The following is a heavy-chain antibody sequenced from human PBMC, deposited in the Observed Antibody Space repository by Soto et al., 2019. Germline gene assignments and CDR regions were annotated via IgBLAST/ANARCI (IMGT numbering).Heavy chain of an antibody. Sequence: QLQLQESGPGLVKPSETLSLTCTVSGGSISSSSYYWGWIRQPPGKGLEWIGSIYYSGSTYYNPSLKSRVTISVDTSNNQFSLKLSSVTAADTAVYYCAGPRRWFGELVDYWGQGTLVTVSS. V-gene: IGHV4-39*01. CDR3: AGPRRWFGELVDY. D-gene: IGHD3-10*01. CDR2: IYYSGST. CDR1: GGSISSSSYY. J-gene: IGHJ4*02.